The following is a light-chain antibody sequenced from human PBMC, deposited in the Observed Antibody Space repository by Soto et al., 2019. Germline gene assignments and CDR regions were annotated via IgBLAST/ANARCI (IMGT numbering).Light chain of an antibody. V-gene: IGKV1-5*03. Sequence: DIQMTQSPSTLSASVGDRVTITCRASQSISSWLAWYQQKPGKAPKLLIYKASSLESGVPSRFSGSGSGTEFTLIISILQPDVFATYYCQQYNSYWTFGQGTKVEIK. CDR3: QQYNSYWT. J-gene: IGKJ1*01. CDR1: QSISSW. CDR2: KAS.